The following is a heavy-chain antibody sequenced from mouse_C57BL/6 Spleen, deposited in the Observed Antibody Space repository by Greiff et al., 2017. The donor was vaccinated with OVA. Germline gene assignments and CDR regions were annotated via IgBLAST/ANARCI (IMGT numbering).Heavy chain of an antibody. CDR1: GFTFSDYY. CDR2: INYDGSST. Sequence: EVMLVESEGGLVQPGSSMKLSCTASGFTFSDYYMAWVRQVPEKGLEWVANINYDGSSTYYLDSLKSRFIISRDNAKNILYLQMSSLKSEDTATYYCARAATGTRYFDVWGTGTTVTVSS. D-gene: IGHD4-1*02. CDR3: ARAATGTRYFDV. V-gene: IGHV5-16*01. J-gene: IGHJ1*03.